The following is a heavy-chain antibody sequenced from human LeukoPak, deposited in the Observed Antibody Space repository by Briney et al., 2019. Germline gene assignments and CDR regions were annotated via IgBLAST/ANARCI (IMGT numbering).Heavy chain of an antibody. D-gene: IGHD2-21*02. V-gene: IGHV3-11*04. J-gene: IGHJ3*02. CDR2: ISSSSSTI. Sequence: GGSLRLSCAASGFTFSDYYMSWVRQAPGKGLEWVSYISSSSSTIYYADSVKGRFTISRDNAKNSLYLQMNSLRDEDTAVYYCVAYCGGDCYSHHAPSDAFDIWGQGTMVTVSS. CDR3: VAYCGGDCYSHHAPSDAFDI. CDR1: GFTFSDYY.